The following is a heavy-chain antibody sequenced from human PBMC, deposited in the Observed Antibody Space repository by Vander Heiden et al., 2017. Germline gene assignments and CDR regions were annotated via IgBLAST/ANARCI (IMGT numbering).Heavy chain of an antibody. Sequence: EMQLLESGGGLFQPGGSLRLSCAAPGFIFKNFAMTCVRQAPGKAPEWVSAITGSSGSTYYADAVQGRFTISRDNSKSTLYLQMDSLRADDTAIYYCAKDRIDWYFDLWGRGTLVSVSS. V-gene: IGHV3-23*01. CDR3: AKDRIDWYFDL. CDR2: ITGSSGST. J-gene: IGHJ2*01. CDR1: GFIFKNFA.